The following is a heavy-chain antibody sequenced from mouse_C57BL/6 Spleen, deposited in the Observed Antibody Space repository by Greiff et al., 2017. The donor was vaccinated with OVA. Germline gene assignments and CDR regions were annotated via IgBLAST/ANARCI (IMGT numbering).Heavy chain of an antibody. CDR3: ARSGYDYSWFAY. CDR1: GYTFTSYW. Sequence: VQLQQPGAELVRPGSSVKLSCKASGYTFTSYWMHWVKQRPIQDLEWIGNIDPSDSETHYNQKFKDKATLTVDKSSSTAYMQLSSLTSEDSAVYYCARSGYDYSWFAYWGQGTLVTVSA. D-gene: IGHD2-4*01. V-gene: IGHV1-52*01. J-gene: IGHJ3*01. CDR2: IDPSDSET.